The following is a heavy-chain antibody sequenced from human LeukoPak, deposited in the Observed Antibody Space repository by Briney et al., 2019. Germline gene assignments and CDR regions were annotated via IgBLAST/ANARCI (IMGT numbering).Heavy chain of an antibody. Sequence: GGSLRLSCAASGFTFSSYGMHWVRQAPGKGLEWVAFIRYDGSNKYYADSVKGRFTISRDNSKNTLYLQMNSLRAEDTAVYYCARDLLTSTQHWGQGTLVTVSS. CDR1: GFTFSSYG. D-gene: IGHD1-20*01. CDR3: ARDLLTSTQH. CDR2: IRYDGSNK. V-gene: IGHV3-30*02. J-gene: IGHJ1*01.